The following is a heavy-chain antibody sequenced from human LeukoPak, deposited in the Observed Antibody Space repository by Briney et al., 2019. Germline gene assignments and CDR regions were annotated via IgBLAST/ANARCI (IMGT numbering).Heavy chain of an antibody. Sequence: ASVKVSCKASGYTFTSYYMHWVRQAPGQGLEWMGIINPSGGSTSYAQKFQGRVTMTRDTSTSTVYMGLSSLRSEDTAVYYCARDQAAWQWLENYYMDVWGKGTTVTISS. J-gene: IGHJ6*03. CDR2: INPSGGST. D-gene: IGHD6-19*01. CDR3: ARDQAAWQWLENYYMDV. V-gene: IGHV1-46*01. CDR1: GYTFTSYY.